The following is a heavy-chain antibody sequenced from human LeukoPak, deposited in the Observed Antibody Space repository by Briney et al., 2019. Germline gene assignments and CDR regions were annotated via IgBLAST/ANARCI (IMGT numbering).Heavy chain of an antibody. V-gene: IGHV3-33*01. Sequence: GRSLRLSCAASGFTFSSYGMHWVRQAPGKGLEWVAVIWYDGSIKYYADSVKGRFTISRDNAKNSLYLQMNSLRAEDAALYYCTRAIGVTCISTSCYSFDYWGQGTLVTVSS. CDR3: TRAIGVTCISTSCYSFDY. CDR2: IWYDGSIK. J-gene: IGHJ4*02. CDR1: GFTFSSYG. D-gene: IGHD2-2*02.